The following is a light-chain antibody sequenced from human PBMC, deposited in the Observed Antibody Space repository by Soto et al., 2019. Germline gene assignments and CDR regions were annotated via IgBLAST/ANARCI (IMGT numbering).Light chain of an antibody. J-gene: IGLJ1*01. V-gene: IGLV2-11*01. CDR2: DVT. CDR3: CSYAGTPTYV. Sequence: QSALTQPRSVSGSPGQSVTISCTGTSGDVGYYNYVSWYQQHPGKAPKVMIYDVTERPSGVPDRCSGSKSGNTASLTISGLQAEDEADYYCCSYAGTPTYVLGTGTKVTVL. CDR1: SGDVGYYNY.